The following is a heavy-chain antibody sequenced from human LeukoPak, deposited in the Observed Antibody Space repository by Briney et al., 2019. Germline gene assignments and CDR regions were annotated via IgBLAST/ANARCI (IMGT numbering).Heavy chain of an antibody. CDR2: MNPNSGNT. J-gene: IGHJ4*02. D-gene: IGHD2-15*01. Sequence: ASVKVSCKASGYTFTSYDINWVRQATGQGLEWMGWMNPNSGNTGYAQKFQGRVTMTEDTSTDTAYMELSSLRSEDTAVYYCATAIPIVVVVAATPFDYWGQGTLVTVSS. V-gene: IGHV1-8*02. CDR3: ATAIPIVVVVAATPFDY. CDR1: GYTFTSYD.